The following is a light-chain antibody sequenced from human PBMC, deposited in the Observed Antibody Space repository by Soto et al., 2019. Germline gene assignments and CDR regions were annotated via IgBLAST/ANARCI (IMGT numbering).Light chain of an antibody. CDR3: MQALQIPSVT. J-gene: IGKJ4*01. Sequence: DIVMTQSPLFLPVTPGEPASISCRSSQSLLHSNGYNYLDWYLQKPGQARQHVIHLGSNRASGAPDRISSSRSVTDFTLKISRVEAEDVVVYNCMQALQIPSVTFGGGAKVQIK. CDR2: LGS. V-gene: IGKV2-28*01. CDR1: QSLLHSNGYNY.